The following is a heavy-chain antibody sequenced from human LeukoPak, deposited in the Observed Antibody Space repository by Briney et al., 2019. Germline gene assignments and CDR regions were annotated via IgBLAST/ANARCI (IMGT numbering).Heavy chain of an antibody. CDR1: GFTVSTNY. Sequence: GGSLRLSCAASGFTVSTNYMNWVRQAPGKGLEWVSILYSGSSTYYADSVEGRFIVSRDSSKNTLSLQKNALRDEDTAVYYCATVGDHFHWYLDLWGRGTLVTVSS. D-gene: IGHD3-3*02. J-gene: IGHJ2*01. V-gene: IGHV3-53*01. CDR3: ATVGDHFHWYLDL. CDR2: LYSGSST.